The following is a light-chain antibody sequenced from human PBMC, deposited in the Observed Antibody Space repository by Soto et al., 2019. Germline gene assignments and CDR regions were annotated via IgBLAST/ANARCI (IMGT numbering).Light chain of an antibody. CDR3: HPYNSYCT. Sequence: DIQLTQFPSTLSASVGDKVTITCRASESVNRWLAWYQQKPGKAPKLLIYKASTLENGVPSRFRGSGSGTEFTLTISSLLPDAFATYYCHPYNSYCTFGGGTKV. J-gene: IGKJ4*01. CDR1: ESVNRW. CDR2: KAS. V-gene: IGKV1-5*03.